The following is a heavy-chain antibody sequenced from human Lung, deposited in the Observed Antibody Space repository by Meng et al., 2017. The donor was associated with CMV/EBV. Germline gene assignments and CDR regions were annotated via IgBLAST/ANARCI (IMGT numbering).Heavy chain of an antibody. CDR1: GQTFTTSW. CDR3: ETVGLDQRFDI. V-gene: IGHV5-51*01. J-gene: IGHJ4*02. D-gene: IGHD1/OR15-1a*01. Sequence: ESXKISCKGSGQTFTTSWIAWVRQMPGKGLEWRGVIHPGDSETRYSRSFQSHVTISADMSLSITYLQWSSLKASDYAIFYCETVGLDQRFDIWGQGTLVTVSS. CDR2: IHPGDSET.